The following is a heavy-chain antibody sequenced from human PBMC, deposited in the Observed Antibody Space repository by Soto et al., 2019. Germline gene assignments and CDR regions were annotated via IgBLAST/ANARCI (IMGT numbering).Heavy chain of an antibody. CDR2: IYYSGST. CDR1: GGSIGGYY. V-gene: IGHV4-59*01. D-gene: IGHD6-6*01. CDR3: ARVGQSIAARRAFDV. Sequence: SETLSLTCSVSGGSIGGYYWSWIRQSPEKGLEWIGNIYYSGSTLYSPSLKSRVIISLNTSKNEFSLKMTSVAPADTAVYYCARVGQSIAARRAFDVWGQGTMVTVSS. J-gene: IGHJ3*01.